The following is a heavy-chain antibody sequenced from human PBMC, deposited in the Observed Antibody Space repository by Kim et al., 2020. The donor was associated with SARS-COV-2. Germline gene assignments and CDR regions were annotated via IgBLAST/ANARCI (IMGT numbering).Heavy chain of an antibody. V-gene: IGHV3-53*01. CDR1: GFTVSSNY. CDR3: ARAKGYSSSWYRNYYYYGMDV. D-gene: IGHD6-13*01. J-gene: IGHJ6*02. Sequence: GGSLRLSCAASGFTVSSNYMSWVRQAPGKGLEWVSVIYSGGSTYYADSVKGRFTISRDNSKNTLYLQMNSLRAEDTAVYYCARAKGYSSSWYRNYYYYGMDVWGQGTTVTVSS. CDR2: IYSGGST.